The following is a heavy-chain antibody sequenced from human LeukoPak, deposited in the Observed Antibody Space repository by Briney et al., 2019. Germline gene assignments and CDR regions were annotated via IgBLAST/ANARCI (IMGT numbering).Heavy chain of an antibody. CDR3: AKAGVRGSIAAQYFQH. CDR2: ISYDGSNK. V-gene: IGHV3-30-3*01. D-gene: IGHD6-6*01. J-gene: IGHJ1*01. Sequence: PGGSLRLSCAASGFTFSSYAMHWVRQAPGKGLEWVAVISYDGSNKYYADSVKGRFTISRDNSKNTLYLQMNSLRAEDTAVYYCAKAGVRGSIAAQYFQHWGQGTLVTVSS. CDR1: GFTFSSYA.